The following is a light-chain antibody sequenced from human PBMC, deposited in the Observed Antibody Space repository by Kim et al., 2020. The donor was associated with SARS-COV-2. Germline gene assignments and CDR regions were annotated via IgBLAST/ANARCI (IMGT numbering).Light chain of an antibody. CDR1: NGASYT. J-gene: IGLJ3*02. CDR3: QVYDTSSDHVV. Sequence: AQGETASITCGGSNGASYTVHWYQQKAGQAPILVMYYDTDRPSGIPERFSGSNSGNTATLTIKRVEAGDEADYYCQVYDTSSDHVVFGGGTKVTVL. V-gene: IGLV3-21*01. CDR2: YDT.